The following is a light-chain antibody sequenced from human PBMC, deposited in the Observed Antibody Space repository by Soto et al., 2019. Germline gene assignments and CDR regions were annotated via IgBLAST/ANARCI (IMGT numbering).Light chain of an antibody. CDR1: QXVGYSSNNKNY. Sequence: DIVMTQSPDSVAVSLGEGATVHCKSSQXVGYSSNNKNYLAWYQQRPGQPPKLLIYWASTRESGVPDRFSGSGSGTDFTLTISSLQAEDVAVYYCQQYYSTPWTFGQGTKVDIK. J-gene: IGKJ1*01. CDR2: WAS. V-gene: IGKV4-1*01. CDR3: QQYYSTPWT.